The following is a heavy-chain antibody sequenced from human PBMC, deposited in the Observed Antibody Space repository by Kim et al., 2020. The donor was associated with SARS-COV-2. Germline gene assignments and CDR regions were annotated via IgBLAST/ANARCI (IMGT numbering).Heavy chain of an antibody. Sequence: ASVKVSCKASGYTFTSYDINWVRQATGQGLEWMGWMNPNSGNTGYAQKFQGRVTMTRNTSISTAYMELSSLRSEDTAVYYCARDHDSSGLTLFDYWGQGTLVTVSS. CDR1: GYTFTSYD. D-gene: IGHD3-22*01. V-gene: IGHV1-8*01. CDR3: ARDHDSSGLTLFDY. CDR2: MNPNSGNT. J-gene: IGHJ4*02.